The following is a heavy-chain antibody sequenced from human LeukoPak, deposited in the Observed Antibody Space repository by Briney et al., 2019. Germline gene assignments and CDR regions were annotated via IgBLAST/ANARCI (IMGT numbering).Heavy chain of an antibody. CDR2: ISWSSGII. CDR3: AKDTGSPADAITMEDNAFDI. CDR1: GFIFNDHG. V-gene: IGHV3-9*01. J-gene: IGHJ3*02. Sequence: PGGSLRLSCAASGFIFNDHGMHWVRQAPGKGLEWVSGISWSSGIIGYADSVKGRFTISRDNAKNSLDLQMESLRAEDTAVYYCAKDTGSPADAITMEDNAFDIWGQGTMVTVSS. D-gene: IGHD3-3*01.